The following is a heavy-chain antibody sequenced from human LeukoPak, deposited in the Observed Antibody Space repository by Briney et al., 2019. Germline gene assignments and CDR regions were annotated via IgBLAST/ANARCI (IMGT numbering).Heavy chain of an antibody. D-gene: IGHD2-2*01. CDR3: AKEAYCSSTSCYPDDY. V-gene: IGHV3-23*01. Sequence: GGSLRLSCAASGFTFSSYAMSWVRQAPGKGLEWVSAISGSGGSTYYADSVKGRFTISKDNSKNTLYLQMISLRAEDTALYYCAKEAYCSSTSCYPDDYWGQGTLVTVSS. CDR1: GFTFSSYA. CDR2: ISGSGGST. J-gene: IGHJ4*02.